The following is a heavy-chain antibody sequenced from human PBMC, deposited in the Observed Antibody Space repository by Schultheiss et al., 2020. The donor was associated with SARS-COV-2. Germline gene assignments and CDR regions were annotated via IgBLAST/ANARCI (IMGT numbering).Heavy chain of an antibody. CDR2: INPNSGGT. CDR3: ASLSGSYYDYYYGMDV. D-gene: IGHD1-26*01. V-gene: IGHV1-2*02. CDR1: GYTFTGYY. Sequence: ASVKVSCKASGYTFTGYYMHWVRQAPGQGLEWMGWINPNSGGTNYAQKFQGRVTMTTDTSTSTAYMELRSLRSDDTAVYYCASLSGSYYDYYYGMDVWGQGTTVTVSS. J-gene: IGHJ6*02.